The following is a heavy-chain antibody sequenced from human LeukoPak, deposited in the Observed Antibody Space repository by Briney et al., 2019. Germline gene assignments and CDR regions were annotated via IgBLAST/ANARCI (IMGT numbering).Heavy chain of an antibody. Sequence: ASVKVSCKASGYTFTGYYMHWVRQAPGQGLEWMGWINPNSGGTNYAQKFQGRVTMTRDTSISTAYMELSRLRSDDTAVYYCARAATMVRGGRQINWFDPWGQGTLVTVSS. CDR2: INPNSGGT. D-gene: IGHD3-10*01. J-gene: IGHJ5*02. CDR3: ARAATMVRGGRQINWFDP. CDR1: GYTFTGYY. V-gene: IGHV1-2*02.